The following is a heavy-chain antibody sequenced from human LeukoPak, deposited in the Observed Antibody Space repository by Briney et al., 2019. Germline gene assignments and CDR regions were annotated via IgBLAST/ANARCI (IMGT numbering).Heavy chain of an antibody. J-gene: IGHJ5*02. D-gene: IGHD3-22*01. V-gene: IGHV3-30*18. Sequence: GGSLRLSCAASGFTFSSYGMHWVRQAPGKGLEWVAVISYVGSNKYYADSVKGRFTISRDNSKNTLYLQMNSLRAEDTAVYYCAKDQGYYDSSGYYFPNWFDPWGQGTLVTVSS. CDR3: AKDQGYYDSSGYYFPNWFDP. CDR2: ISYVGSNK. CDR1: GFTFSSYG.